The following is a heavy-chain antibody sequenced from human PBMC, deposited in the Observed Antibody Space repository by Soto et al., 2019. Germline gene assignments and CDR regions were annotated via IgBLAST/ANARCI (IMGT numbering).Heavy chain of an antibody. V-gene: IGHV4-39*01. D-gene: IGHD6-19*01. Sequence: SETLSLTCTVSGGSISSSSYYWGWIRQPPGKGLEWIGSIYYSGSTYYNPSLKSRVTISVDTSKNQFSLKLSSVTAADTAVYYCTRQAVAVPYNWFDPWGQGTLVTVSS. CDR2: IYYSGST. J-gene: IGHJ5*02. CDR1: GGSISSSSYY. CDR3: TRQAVAVPYNWFDP.